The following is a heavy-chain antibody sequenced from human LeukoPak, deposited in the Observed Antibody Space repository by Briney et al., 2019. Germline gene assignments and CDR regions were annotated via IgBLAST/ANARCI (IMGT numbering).Heavy chain of an antibody. V-gene: IGHV3-74*01. CDR3: ARKQVGADFDY. CDR2: ISSDGSDT. CDR1: GFTFGSYL. Sequence: GGSLRLSCTASGFTFGSYLMHWVRQAPGKGLVWVSRISSDGSDTTYADSVKGRFTISRDSAKNTLYLQMNSLRVEDTAVYYCARKQVGADFDYWGQGILVTVSS. D-gene: IGHD1-26*01. J-gene: IGHJ4*02.